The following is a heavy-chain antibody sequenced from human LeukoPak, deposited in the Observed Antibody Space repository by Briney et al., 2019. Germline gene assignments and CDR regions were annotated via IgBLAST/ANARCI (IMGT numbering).Heavy chain of an antibody. CDR3: AADHERAGDISFFYLDV. D-gene: IGHD7-27*01. J-gene: IGHJ6*03. CDR1: GDAFSSYA. CDR2: IVPMFGTP. Sequence: SVKVSCKASGDAFSSYAFSWVRQAPDQGLEWMCGIVPMFGTPTYSQNFKGRITLTADESTSTVYMELTSLRSEDTALYYCAADHERAGDISFFYLDVWGKGTTVTVSS. V-gene: IGHV1-69*13.